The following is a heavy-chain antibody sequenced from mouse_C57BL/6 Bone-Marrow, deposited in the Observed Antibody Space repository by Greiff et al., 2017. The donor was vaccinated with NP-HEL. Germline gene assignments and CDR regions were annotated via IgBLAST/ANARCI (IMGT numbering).Heavy chain of an antibody. V-gene: IGHV5-2*01. J-gene: IGHJ4*01. D-gene: IGHD2-2*01. CDR2: INSDGGST. Sequence: EVKVVESGGGLVQPGESLKLSCESNEYEFPSHDMSWVRKTPEKRLELVAAINSDGGSTYYPDTMERRFIISRDNTKKTLYLQMSSLRSEDTALYYCARHYGYDGRYYYAMDYWGQGTSVTVSS. CDR3: ARHYGYDGRYYYAMDY. CDR1: EYEFPSHD.